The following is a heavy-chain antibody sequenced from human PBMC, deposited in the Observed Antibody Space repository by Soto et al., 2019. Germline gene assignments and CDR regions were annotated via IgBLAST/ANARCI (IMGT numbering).Heavy chain of an antibody. V-gene: IGHV3-33*01. CDR3: ARDSGGYSSSWYSSADPI. Sequence: GGSLRLSCAASGFTFSSYGMHWVRQAPGKGLEWVAVIWYDGSNKYYADSVKGRFTISRDNSKNTLYLQMNSLRAEDTAVYYCARDSGGYSSSWYSSADPIWGQGTTVTVSS. J-gene: IGHJ6*02. D-gene: IGHD6-13*01. CDR2: IWYDGSNK. CDR1: GFTFSSYG.